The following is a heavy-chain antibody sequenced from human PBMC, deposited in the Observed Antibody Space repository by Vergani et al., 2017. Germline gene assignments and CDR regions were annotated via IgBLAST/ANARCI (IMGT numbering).Heavy chain of an antibody. V-gene: IGHV3-23*04. CDR2: ISGSGGST. CDR3: TRQATYYDFWSGYRSLLGMD. Sequence: EVQLVESGGGLVQPGRSLRLSCAASGFTFSSYAMSWVRQAPGTGLEWVSAISGSGGSTYYADSVKGRFTISRDNSKNTLYLQMNSLKTEDTAVYYCTRQATYYDFWSGYRSLLGMDWGQGTLVTVSS. J-gene: IGHJ4*02. CDR1: GFTFSSYA. D-gene: IGHD3-3*01.